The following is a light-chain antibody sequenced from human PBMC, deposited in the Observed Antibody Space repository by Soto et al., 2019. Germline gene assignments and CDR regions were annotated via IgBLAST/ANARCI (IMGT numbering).Light chain of an antibody. J-gene: IGKJ2*01. CDR1: QSISTW. CDR2: KAS. V-gene: IGKV1-5*03. CDR3: QQYNTYSRT. Sequence: DFQMTQSPSTLSASVGDRVTITCRASQSISTWLAWYQQKPGKAPKLLIYKASSLEGGVPSRFSGSGSGTEFTLTISSLQPDDFATYYRQQYNTYSRTFGQGTKLEIK.